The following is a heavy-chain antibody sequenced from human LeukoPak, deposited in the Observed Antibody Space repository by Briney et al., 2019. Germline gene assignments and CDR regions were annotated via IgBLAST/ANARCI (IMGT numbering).Heavy chain of an antibody. CDR3: ARALSTPYCSSSSCHHDY. V-gene: IGHV3-21*01. J-gene: IGHJ4*02. CDR2: ITSSSSYI. CDR1: GFTFSSYS. Sequence: PGWSLRLSCAASGFTFSSYSMNWVRQAPGKGLEWVSSITSSSSYIYYADSVKGRFTISRDNAKNSLYLQMNSLRAEDTAVYYCARALSTPYCSSSSCHHDYWGQGTLVTVSS. D-gene: IGHD2-2*01.